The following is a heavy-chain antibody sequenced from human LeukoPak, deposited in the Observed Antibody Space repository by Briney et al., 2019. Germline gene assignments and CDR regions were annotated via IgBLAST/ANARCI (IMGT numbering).Heavy chain of an antibody. CDR1: GFTVSSNY. J-gene: IGHJ6*03. CDR2: IYSGGST. V-gene: IGHV3-53*01. Sequence: GGSLRLSSAASGFTVSSNYMDWVRQAPGEGLEWVSVIYSGGSTYYADSVKGRFTISRDNSKNTLYLQMNSLRAEDTAVYYCAKGCGGYCTNGVRYMDVWGRGTTVTVSS. CDR3: AKGCGGYCTNGVRYMDV. D-gene: IGHD2-8*01.